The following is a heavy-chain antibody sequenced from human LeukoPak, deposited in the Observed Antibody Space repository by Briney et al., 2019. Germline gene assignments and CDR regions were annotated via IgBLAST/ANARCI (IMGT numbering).Heavy chain of an antibody. CDR2: INPKRGGT. CDR1: GYSFTDYY. Sequence: EASVKVSCKASGYSFTDYYMHWVRQAPGQGLEWMGRINPKRGGTNYAQKFQGRVTLTRDTSISTAHMELSRLTSDDMAVYYCALLWFGELWTKDYWGQGTLVTVSS. J-gene: IGHJ4*02. CDR3: ALLWFGELWTKDY. V-gene: IGHV1-2*06. D-gene: IGHD3-10*01.